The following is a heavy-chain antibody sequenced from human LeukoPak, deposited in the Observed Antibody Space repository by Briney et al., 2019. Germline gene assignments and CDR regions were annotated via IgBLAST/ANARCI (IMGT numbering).Heavy chain of an antibody. J-gene: IGHJ4*02. Sequence: PGGSLRLSGAASGFTFSTYAMSWVRQAPGKGLEWVAGINADDGRTYYADSVKGRFTISRDNSKNTLYLQTNSLRAEDTAMYYCASGGYTYDKYGIDYWGRGTLVTVSS. CDR2: INADDGRT. CDR3: ASGGYTYDKYGIDY. V-gene: IGHV3-23*01. CDR1: GFTFSTYA. D-gene: IGHD5-18*01.